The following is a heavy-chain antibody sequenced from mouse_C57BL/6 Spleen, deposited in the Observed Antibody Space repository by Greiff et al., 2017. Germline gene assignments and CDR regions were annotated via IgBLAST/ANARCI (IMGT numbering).Heavy chain of an antibody. Sequence: EVMLVESEAGLVQPGSSMKFSCTASGFTFSDYYMAWVRQVPEKGLEWVANINYDGSSTYYLDSLKSRFIISRDTAKIILYLQMSSLKSEDTAPYYCAREGVCDYEEYYFDYWGQGTTLTVSS. D-gene: IGHD2-4*01. V-gene: IGHV5-16*01. CDR3: AREGVCDYEEYYFDY. CDR1: GFTFSDYY. CDR2: INYDGSST. J-gene: IGHJ2*01.